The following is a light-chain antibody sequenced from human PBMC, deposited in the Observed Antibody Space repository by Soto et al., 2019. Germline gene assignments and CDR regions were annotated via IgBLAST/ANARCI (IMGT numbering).Light chain of an antibody. Sequence: EIVLTQSPGTLSLSPGERATLSCRASQSVSSSYLAWYQQKPGQAPRLLIYGASSRATGIPARFSGSGSGTDFTLTISRLEPDYFAVYYCQQYDSSSPYSFGQGTKLEIK. CDR1: QSVSSSY. V-gene: IGKV3-20*01. J-gene: IGKJ2*01. CDR3: QQYDSSSPYS. CDR2: GAS.